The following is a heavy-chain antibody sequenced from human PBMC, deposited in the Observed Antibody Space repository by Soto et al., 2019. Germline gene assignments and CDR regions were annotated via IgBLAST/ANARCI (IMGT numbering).Heavy chain of an antibody. CDR3: ARSIAAAGAFDY. V-gene: IGHV1-69*12. Sequence: QVQLVQSGAEVKKPGSSVKVSCKASGGTFSSYAISWVRQAPGQGLEWMGGIIPIFGTANYAQKFQGRVTITAGESTSTAYMELSSLRSEDTAVYYWARSIAAAGAFDYWGQGTLVTVSS. D-gene: IGHD6-13*01. J-gene: IGHJ4*02. CDR1: GGTFSSYA. CDR2: IIPIFGTA.